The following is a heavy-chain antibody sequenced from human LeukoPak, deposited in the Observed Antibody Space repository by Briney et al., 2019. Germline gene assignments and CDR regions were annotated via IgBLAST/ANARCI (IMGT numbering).Heavy chain of an antibody. Sequence: GGSLRLSCVVSGISLSNYAMTWVRQAPGKGLEWVSYISERGGSTTYADSVKGRFTISRDTSLNTLYLQMNNLGAEDTAVYFCAKRGVVIRGLLVIGYHQEAYHYDFWGQGVLVTVSS. J-gene: IGHJ4*02. V-gene: IGHV3-23*01. D-gene: IGHD3-10*01. CDR3: AKRGVVIRGLLVIGYHQEAYHYDF. CDR1: GISLSNYA. CDR2: ISERGGST.